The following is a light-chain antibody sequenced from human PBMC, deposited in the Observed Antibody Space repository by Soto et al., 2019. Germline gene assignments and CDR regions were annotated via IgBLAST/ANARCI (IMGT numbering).Light chain of an antibody. V-gene: IGKV1-5*01. J-gene: IGKJ1*01. CDR2: DAS. CDR1: QSISSW. Sequence: DIQMTQSPSTLSASVGDRVTITCRASQSISSWLAWYQQKPGKAPKLLIYDASSLESGVPSRFSGSGSGTEFTLTTSSLQPDDFATYYCQQYNSYSRPFGQGTKVDIX. CDR3: QQYNSYSRP.